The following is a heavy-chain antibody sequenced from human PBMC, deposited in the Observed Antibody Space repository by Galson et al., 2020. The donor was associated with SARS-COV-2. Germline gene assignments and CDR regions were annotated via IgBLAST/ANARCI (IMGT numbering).Heavy chain of an antibody. CDR1: GGPISSSSYY. J-gene: IGHJ6*03. CDR2: IYYSGST. CDR3: ARRPPGDYYYMDV. Sequence: SETLSLTCTVSGGPISSSSYYWGWIRQPPGKGREGIGSIYYSGSTHYNPSLKSRVTISVDTSKNQFSLKLSSVTAADTAVYYCARRPPGDYYYMDVWGKGTTVTVSS. V-gene: IGHV4-39*07. D-gene: IGHD4-17*01.